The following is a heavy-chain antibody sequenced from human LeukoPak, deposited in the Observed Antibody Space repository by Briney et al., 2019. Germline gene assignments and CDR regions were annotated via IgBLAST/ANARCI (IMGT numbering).Heavy chain of an antibody. Sequence: PSENLSLTCTVSGGSISSYYWSWIRQPAGKGLEWIGRIYTSGSTNYNPSLKSRVTMSVDTSKNQFSLKLSSVTAADTAVYYCARDPFLTDYYMDVWGKGTTVTVSS. D-gene: IGHD2-21*02. V-gene: IGHV4-4*07. CDR2: IYTSGST. CDR3: ARDPFLTDYYMDV. J-gene: IGHJ6*03. CDR1: GGSISSYY.